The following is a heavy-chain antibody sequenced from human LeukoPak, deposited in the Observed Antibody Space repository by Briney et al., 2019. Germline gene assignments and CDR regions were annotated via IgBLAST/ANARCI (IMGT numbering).Heavy chain of an antibody. Sequence: PGGSLRLSCSGSGFTFNSYAMHWVRQAPGKGLEYVSAISSNGGSTYYADSVKGRFTISRDNSKNTLYLQMSSLRAEDTAVYYCVKFWGVSGSYPWWGQGTLVTVSS. CDR2: ISSNGGST. V-gene: IGHV3-64D*06. CDR3: VKFWGVSGSYPW. D-gene: IGHD1-26*01. CDR1: GFTFNSYA. J-gene: IGHJ4*02.